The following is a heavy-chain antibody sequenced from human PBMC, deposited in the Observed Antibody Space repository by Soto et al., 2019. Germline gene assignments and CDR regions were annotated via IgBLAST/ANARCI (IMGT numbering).Heavy chain of an antibody. Sequence: QVQLQQWGAGLLKPSETLSLTCAVYGGSFRGYYWSWIRQPPGKGQEWIGEINHSGSTNYNPSLKSRVTISVDTSKNQCSLKLSSVTAADTAVYYCARGLYDSSGYYSSENWGQGTLVTVSS. D-gene: IGHD3-22*01. CDR1: GGSFRGYY. CDR2: INHSGST. J-gene: IGHJ4*02. CDR3: ARGLYDSSGYYSSEN. V-gene: IGHV4-34*01.